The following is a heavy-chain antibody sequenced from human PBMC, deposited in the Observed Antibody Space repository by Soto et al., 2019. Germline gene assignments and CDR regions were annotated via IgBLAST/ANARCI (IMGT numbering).Heavy chain of an antibody. CDR1: GFTFSSYS. D-gene: IGHD2-2*01. Sequence: EVQLVESGGGLVQPGGSLRLSCAASGFTFSSYSMNWVRQAPGKGLEWVSYISSSSSTIYYADSVKGRFTISRDNAKNSLYLQMNSLRAEDTAVYYCARLPVVPAAIYYYYMDVWGKGTKVTVSS. CDR2: ISSSSSTI. J-gene: IGHJ6*03. CDR3: ARLPVVPAAIYYYYMDV. V-gene: IGHV3-48*01.